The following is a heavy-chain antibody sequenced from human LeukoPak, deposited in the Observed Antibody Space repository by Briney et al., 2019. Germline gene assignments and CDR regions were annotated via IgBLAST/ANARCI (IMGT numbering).Heavy chain of an antibody. J-gene: IGHJ4*02. CDR1: GFTFSSYS. CDR3: ARGTLDIVVVPAANY. D-gene: IGHD2-2*03. Sequence: GGSLRLSCAASGFTFSSYSMNWVRQAPGKGLEWVSSISSSGSYIYYADSVKGRFTISRDNAKNSLYLQMNSLRAEDTAVYYCARGTLDIVVVPAANYWGQGTLVPVSS. CDR2: ISSSGSYI. V-gene: IGHV3-21*01.